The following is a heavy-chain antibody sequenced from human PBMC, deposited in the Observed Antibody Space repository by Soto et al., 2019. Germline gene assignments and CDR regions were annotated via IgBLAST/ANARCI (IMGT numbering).Heavy chain of an antibody. CDR1: GFSVSDYY. J-gene: IGHJ6*04. Sequence: GGSLRLSCAASGFSVSDYYMDWVREAPGKGLEWIGRSRNKVNGYTTNYAASVQGRFTMSRADSTNSLYLQMNSLKTEDTAVYYCVRDPPTTEMNVGGKGTTVPVSS. CDR3: VRDPPTTEMNV. V-gene: IGHV3-72*01. CDR2: SRNKVNGYTT. D-gene: IGHD1-1*01.